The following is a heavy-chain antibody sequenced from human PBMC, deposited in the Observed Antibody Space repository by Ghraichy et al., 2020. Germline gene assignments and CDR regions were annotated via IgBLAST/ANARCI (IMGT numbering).Heavy chain of an antibody. D-gene: IGHD3-22*01. CDR2: ISYSGST. J-gene: IGHJ4*02. Sequence: SETLSLTCTVSGGSISSSSYYWGWIRQPPGKGLEWIGSISYSGSTYYNPSFKSRVTVSVDTSKSRFSLNLRFVTAADTAVYYCARHSYYYDSSGYHYYFDNWGQGTLVTVSS. CDR3: ARHSYYYDSSGYHYYFDN. V-gene: IGHV4-39*01. CDR1: GGSISSSSYY.